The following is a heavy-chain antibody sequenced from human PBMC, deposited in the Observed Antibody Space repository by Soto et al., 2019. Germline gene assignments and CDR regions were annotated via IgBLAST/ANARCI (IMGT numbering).Heavy chain of an antibody. CDR1: GGTFSSYA. D-gene: IGHD6-6*01. CDR2: IIPIFGTA. CDR3: ARGQRGSSSSYYYYYGMDV. V-gene: IGHV1-69*13. J-gene: IGHJ6*02. Sequence: SVKVSCKASGGTFSSYAISWVRQAPGQGLEWMGGIIPIFGTANYAQKFQGRVTITADESTSTAYMELSSLRSEDTAVYYCARGQRGSSSSYYYYYGMDVWGQGTTVTVAS.